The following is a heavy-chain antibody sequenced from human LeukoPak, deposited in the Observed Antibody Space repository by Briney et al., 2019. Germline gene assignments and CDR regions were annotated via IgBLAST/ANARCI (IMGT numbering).Heavy chain of an antibody. CDR1: GYTFTGYY. CDR2: IIPIFGTA. V-gene: IGHV1-69*13. CDR3: ARRYSNYEDY. J-gene: IGHJ4*02. D-gene: IGHD4-11*01. Sequence: SVKVSCKASGYTFTGYYMHWVRQAPGQGLEWMGGIIPIFGTANYAQKFQGRVTITADESTSTAYMELSSLRSEDTAVYYCARRYSNYEDYWGQGTLVTVSS.